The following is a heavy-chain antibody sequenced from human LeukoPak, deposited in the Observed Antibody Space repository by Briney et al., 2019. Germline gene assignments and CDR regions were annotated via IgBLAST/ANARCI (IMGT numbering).Heavy chain of an antibody. CDR2: ISFSSDMI. D-gene: IGHD6-13*01. CDR1: GFTFSKNN. J-gene: IGHJ4*02. V-gene: IGHV3-48*04. Sequence: GGSLRLSCAASGFTFSKNNMNWVRQAPGKGLEWISYISFSSDMIYYADSVKGRFTISRDNAKNSLYLQMNSLRAEDTAVYYCARVPVASDGTCFDSWGQGTLVIVSS. CDR3: ARVPVASDGTCFDS.